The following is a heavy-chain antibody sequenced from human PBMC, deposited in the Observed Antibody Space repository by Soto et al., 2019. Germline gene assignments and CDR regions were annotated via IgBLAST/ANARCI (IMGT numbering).Heavy chain of an antibody. CDR3: ARVGGQLVPGFDY. CDR1: GFTFSSYS. J-gene: IGHJ4*02. CDR2: ISSSSSYI. D-gene: IGHD6-6*01. V-gene: IGHV3-21*01. Sequence: EVQLVESGGGLVKPGGSLRLSCAASGFTFSSYSMNWVRQAPGKGLEWVSSISSSSSYIYYADSVKGRFTISRDNAKNSLYLQMTSLRAEDTAVYYCARVGGQLVPGFDYWGQGTLVTGSS.